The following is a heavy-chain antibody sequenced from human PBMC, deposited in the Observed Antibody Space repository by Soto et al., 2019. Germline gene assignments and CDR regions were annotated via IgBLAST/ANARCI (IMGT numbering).Heavy chain of an antibody. CDR3: ARWYSGSLDY. V-gene: IGHV4-59*01. J-gene: IGHJ4*02. D-gene: IGHD1-26*01. CDR1: GGPISSYY. Sequence: SETLSLTCTVSGGPISSYYWSWIRQPPGKGLEWIGYIYYSGSTNYNPSLKSRVTISVDTSKNQFSLKLSSVTAADTAVYYCARWYSGSLDYWGQGTLVTVSS. CDR2: IYYSGST.